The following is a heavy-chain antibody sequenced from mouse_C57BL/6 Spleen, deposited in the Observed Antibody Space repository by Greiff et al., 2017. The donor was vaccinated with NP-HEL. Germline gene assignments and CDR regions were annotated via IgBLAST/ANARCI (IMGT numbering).Heavy chain of an antibody. CDR2: IYPGDGDT. CDR1: GYAFSSSW. J-gene: IGHJ4*01. Sequence: VKLQESGPELVKPGASVKISCKASGYAFSSSWMNWVKQRPGKGLEWIGRIYPGDGDTNYNGKFKGTATLTADKSSSTAYMQLSSLTSEDSAVYFCARGGAMDYWGQGTSVTVSS. CDR3: ARGGAMDY. V-gene: IGHV1-82*01.